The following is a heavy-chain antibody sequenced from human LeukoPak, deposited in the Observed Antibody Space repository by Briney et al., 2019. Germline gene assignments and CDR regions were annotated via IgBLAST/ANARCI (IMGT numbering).Heavy chain of an antibody. CDR2: ISGSSSYT. Sequence: GGSLRLSCAASGFTFSDYYMSWIREAPGKGLEWVSYISGSSSYTNYADSGKGRFTISRDNAKNSLSLQMNSLRAEDTAVYYCARNRYSSSPFDYWGQGTLVTVSS. V-gene: IGHV3-11*06. CDR1: GFTFSDYY. D-gene: IGHD6-6*01. J-gene: IGHJ4*02. CDR3: ARNRYSSSPFDY.